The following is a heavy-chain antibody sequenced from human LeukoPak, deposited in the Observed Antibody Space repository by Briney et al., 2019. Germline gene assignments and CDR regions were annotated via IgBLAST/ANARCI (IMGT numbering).Heavy chain of an antibody. V-gene: IGHV4-34*01. CDR3: ARHRFGHLFDS. Sequence: SETLSLTCAVYGGSFSGYYWSWIRQPPGKGLEWIGEINHSGSTNYNPSLKSRVTISVDTSKNQFSLKLSSVTAADTAVYYCARHRFGHLFDSWGQGILVVVSS. D-gene: IGHD3-16*01. CDR1: GGSFSGYY. J-gene: IGHJ4*02. CDR2: INHSGST.